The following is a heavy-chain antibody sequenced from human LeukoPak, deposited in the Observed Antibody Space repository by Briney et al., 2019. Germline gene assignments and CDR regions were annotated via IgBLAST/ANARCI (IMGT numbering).Heavy chain of an antibody. V-gene: IGHV1-18*01. Sequence: ASVKVSFKASGYTFTSYGISWVRQAPGQGLEWMGWISAYNGNTNYAQKLQGRVTMTTDTSTSTAYMELRSLRSDDTAVYYCARDRTPYYDYAHGVFDPWGQGTLVTVSS. D-gene: IGHD3-16*01. CDR3: ARDRTPYYDYAHGVFDP. CDR1: GYTFTSYG. J-gene: IGHJ5*02. CDR2: ISAYNGNT.